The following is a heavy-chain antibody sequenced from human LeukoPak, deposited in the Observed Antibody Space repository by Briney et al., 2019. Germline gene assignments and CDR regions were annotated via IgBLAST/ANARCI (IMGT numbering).Heavy chain of an antibody. J-gene: IGHJ4*02. D-gene: IGHD3-10*01. CDR2: IYHSGST. V-gene: IGHV4-30-2*01. CDR3: ARDYRGYGSGAPFDS. CDR1: GGSISSGGYS. Sequence: PSETLSLTCAVSGGSISSGGYSWSWIRQPPGKGLEWIGYIYHSGSTYYNPSLKSRVIISVDTSKNQFSLKLSSVTAADTAVYCARDYRGYGSGAPFDSWGQGLLVAVSS.